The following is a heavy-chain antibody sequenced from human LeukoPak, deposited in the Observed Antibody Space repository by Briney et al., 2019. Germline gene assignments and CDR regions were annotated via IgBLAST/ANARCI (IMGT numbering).Heavy chain of an antibody. CDR1: GSTFSSYA. Sequence: PGGSLRLSCAASGSTFSSYAMHWVRQAPGKGLEYVSAISSNGDSTYYANSVKGRFTISRDNSKNTLYLQMGSLRAEDTAVYYCARDRGSTEFDYWGQGTLVTVSS. CDR2: ISSNGDST. V-gene: IGHV3-64*01. CDR3: ARDRGSTEFDY. J-gene: IGHJ4*02. D-gene: IGHD6-13*01.